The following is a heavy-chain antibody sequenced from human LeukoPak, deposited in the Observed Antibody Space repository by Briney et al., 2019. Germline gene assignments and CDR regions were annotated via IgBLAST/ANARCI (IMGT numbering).Heavy chain of an antibody. D-gene: IGHD5-24*01. CDR1: GFTFSSNW. Sequence: PGGSLRLSCATSGFTFSSNWMSWVRHAPGRGLEWVANIKPDGSAEYYAASVKGRFTVSRDNAKNSLYLQMNSLRVEDTAVYYCARGEGARDGYNYEGPFYFDSWGQGTLVTVSS. CDR3: ARGEGARDGYNYEGPFYFDS. CDR2: IKPDGSAE. J-gene: IGHJ4*02. V-gene: IGHV3-7*01.